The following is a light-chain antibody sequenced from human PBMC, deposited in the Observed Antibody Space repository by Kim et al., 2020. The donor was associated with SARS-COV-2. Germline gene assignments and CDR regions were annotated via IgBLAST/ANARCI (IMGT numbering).Light chain of an antibody. J-gene: IGLJ1*01. CDR2: DEH. CDR1: SLRTYY. V-gene: IGLV3-19*01. Sequence: SSELTQDPAVSVALGQTVRITCQGDSLRTYYASWYQQKPGQLPVLVIYDEHNRPSGIPDRFSASSSGNTASLTITGAQSEDEPDYYCNSPARSGNSCFFG. CDR3: NSPARSGNSCF.